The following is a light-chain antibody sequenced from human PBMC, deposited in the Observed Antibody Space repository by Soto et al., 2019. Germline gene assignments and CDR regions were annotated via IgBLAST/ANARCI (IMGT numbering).Light chain of an antibody. V-gene: IGLV6-57*04. CDR1: SGSIASNY. Sequence: NFMLTQPHSVSESPGKTVTISCTRSSGSIASNYVQWYQHRPGSAPTTVIYEDNQRPSGVPDRFSGSIDSSSNSASLTISGLKTEDEADYYCQSYDSSIPVVFGGGTKLTVL. CDR2: EDN. CDR3: QSYDSSIPVV. J-gene: IGLJ2*01.